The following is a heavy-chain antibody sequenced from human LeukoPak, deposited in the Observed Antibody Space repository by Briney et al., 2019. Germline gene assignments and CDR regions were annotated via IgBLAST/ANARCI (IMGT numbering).Heavy chain of an antibody. D-gene: IGHD6-13*01. V-gene: IGHV4-59*08. CDR3: ARHDDSSSWYGFDY. Sequence: SETLSLTCIVSGGSISSYYWSWIRQPPGKGLEWIGYIYYSGSTNYNPSLKSRVTISVDTSKNQFSLKLSSVTAADTAVYYCARHDDSSSWYGFDYWGQGTLVTVSS. CDR1: GGSISSYY. J-gene: IGHJ4*02. CDR2: IYYSGST.